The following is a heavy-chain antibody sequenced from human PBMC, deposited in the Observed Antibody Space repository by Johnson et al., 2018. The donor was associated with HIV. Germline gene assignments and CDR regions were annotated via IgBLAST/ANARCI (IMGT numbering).Heavy chain of an antibody. CDR1: GFTFSSYA. Sequence: VQLVESGGGVVQPGRSLRLSCAASGFTFSSYAMHWVRQAPGKGLEWVADIKCDGREKYYVDSVKGRLTISRDNAKNSLYLQMNSLRVEDTALYYCAKVSSSSTWAMWG. D-gene: IGHD6-6*01. CDR3: AKVSSSSTWAM. V-gene: IGHV3-7*03. J-gene: IGHJ1*01. CDR2: IKCDGREK.